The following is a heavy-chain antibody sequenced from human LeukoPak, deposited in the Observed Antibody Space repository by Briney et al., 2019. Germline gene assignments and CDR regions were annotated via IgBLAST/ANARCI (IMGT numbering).Heavy chain of an antibody. V-gene: IGHV4-39*01. CDR3: ARHLSDDFWSGFPRYFDP. CDR2: IFYTGST. Sequence: SETLSLTCSVSGVSIGDSNYYWGWIRQPPGTGLEWIGSIFYTGSTYYNPSLKRRVTISVDTSKNQFSLNVASMTAADTAVYYCARHLSDDFWSGFPRYFDPWGQGKMVTVSS. J-gene: IGHJ5*02. D-gene: IGHD3-3*01. CDR1: GVSIGDSNYY.